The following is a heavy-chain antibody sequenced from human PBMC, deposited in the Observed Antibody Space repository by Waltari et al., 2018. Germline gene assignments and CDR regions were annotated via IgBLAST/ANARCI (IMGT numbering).Heavy chain of an antibody. CDR2: VDHEDGET. V-gene: IGHV1-69-2*01. Sequence: VQLLQSGTELKKPGSTVKISCQVSGYRFTDYYIHWVQQAPGKGPQWMGLVDHEDGETIYAERCQGRVTITADTSTETAFMELSSRTSDDTAVYYCVTALGDRSSASRPFDVWGLGTVITVSS. CDR3: VTALGDRSSASRPFDV. D-gene: IGHD3-10*01. CDR1: GYRFTDYY. J-gene: IGHJ3*01.